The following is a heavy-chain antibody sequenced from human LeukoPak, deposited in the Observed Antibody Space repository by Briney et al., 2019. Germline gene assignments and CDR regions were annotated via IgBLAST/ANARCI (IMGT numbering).Heavy chain of an antibody. CDR1: GGSISSYY. Sequence: SETLSLTCTVSGGSISSYYWSWIRQPPGKGLEWIGYIYYSGSTNYNPSLKSRVTISVSTSKNQFSLKLSSVTAADTAVYSCARSLYDILTGPRDGGFDYWGQGTLVTVPS. CDR2: IYYSGST. D-gene: IGHD3-9*01. J-gene: IGHJ4*02. V-gene: IGHV4-59*01. CDR3: ARSLYDILTGPRDGGFDY.